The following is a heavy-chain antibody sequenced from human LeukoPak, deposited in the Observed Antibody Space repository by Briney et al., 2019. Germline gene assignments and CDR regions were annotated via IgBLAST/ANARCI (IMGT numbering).Heavy chain of an antibody. Sequence: ASVKVSCKASGYTFTSYDINWVRQATGQGLEWMGWMNPNSGNTGYAQKFQGRVTITSNTSISTAYMELSSLRSEDTAVYYCARSYYYDSSGYYYGNWFDPWGQGTLVTVSS. D-gene: IGHD3-22*01. CDR3: ARSYYYDSSGYYYGNWFDP. CDR2: MNPNSGNT. CDR1: GYTFTSYD. J-gene: IGHJ5*02. V-gene: IGHV1-8*03.